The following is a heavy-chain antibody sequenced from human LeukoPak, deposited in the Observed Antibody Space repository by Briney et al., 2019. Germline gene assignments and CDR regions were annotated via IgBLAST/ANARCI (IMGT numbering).Heavy chain of an antibody. J-gene: IGHJ6*04. CDR1: GGSLNSAGYY. CDR3: ARGYSGSPYYFSMDV. CDR2: IYYSGHT. D-gene: IGHD5-12*01. V-gene: IGHV4-31*03. Sequence: SETLSLTCTVSGGSLNSAGYYWTWIRQHPGKGLEWIGYIYYSGHTYYNPSLKNRLTISVDMSKNQFSLKLSSVTAADTAVFYCARGYSGSPYYFSMDVWGKGTTVTVSS.